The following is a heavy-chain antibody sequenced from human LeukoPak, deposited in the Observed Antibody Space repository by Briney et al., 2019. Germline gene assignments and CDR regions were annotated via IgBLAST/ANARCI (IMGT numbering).Heavy chain of an antibody. D-gene: IGHD6-13*01. CDR2: ISPDGSQT. V-gene: IGHV3-74*01. CDR1: GFSLSNYW. J-gene: IGHJ4*02. CDR3: ARGPSSNWSGLDF. Sequence: TGGSLRLSCAASGFSLSNYWMHWVRQAPGKGLMWVSQISPDGSQTFYADSVKGRFTVSRDNAKNTLYLQVNNLRAGDTAVYYCARGPSSNWSGLDFWGQGTLLTVSS.